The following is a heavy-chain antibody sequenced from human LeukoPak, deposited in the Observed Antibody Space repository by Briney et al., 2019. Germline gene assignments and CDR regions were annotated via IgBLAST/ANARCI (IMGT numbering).Heavy chain of an antibody. CDR1: GFTVRNYC. CDR3: ARGSPVASGRYSIYSS. J-gene: IGHJ5*02. V-gene: IGHV3-53*01. CDR2: IYGDGTT. D-gene: IGHD3-10*01. Sequence: GGSLRLSCAASGFTVRNYCMSWVRQAPGKGLEWVAVIYGDGTTYYADSVKGRFTISSDTLKNTLSLQMDSLRAADTAMYYCARGSPVASGRYSIYSSWGQGTLVTVSP.